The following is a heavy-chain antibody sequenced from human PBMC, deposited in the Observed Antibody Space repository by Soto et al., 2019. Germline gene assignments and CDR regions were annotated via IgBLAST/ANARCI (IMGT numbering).Heavy chain of an antibody. V-gene: IGHV3-53*01. D-gene: IGHD6-19*01. Sequence: EVPLVESGGGLIQPGGSLRLSCAASGFAVSSKYMTWVRQAPGKGLEWVSVIYGGGTTYYADSVKGRFTISRDTSKNTLYLQMNSLSAEDTAVYDCVQTTGWPGFDFWGQGTLVTVSS. CDR1: GFAVSSKY. CDR3: VQTTGWPGFDF. J-gene: IGHJ4*02. CDR2: IYGGGTT.